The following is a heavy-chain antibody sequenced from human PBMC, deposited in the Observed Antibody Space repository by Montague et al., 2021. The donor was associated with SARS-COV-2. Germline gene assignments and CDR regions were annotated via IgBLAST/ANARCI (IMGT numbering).Heavy chain of an antibody. CDR3: ARDRGVQYQLQMPFYFDY. CDR1: GGSFSGYY. D-gene: IGHD2-2*01. Sequence: SETLSLTCAVYGGSFSGYYWSWIRQPPGKGLEWIGEIYHSGSTNYNPSLKSRVTISVDTSKNQFSLRLSSMTAADTAVYYCARDRGVQYQLQMPFYFDYWGQGTLVTVSS. V-gene: IGHV4-34*01. J-gene: IGHJ4*02. CDR2: IYHSGST.